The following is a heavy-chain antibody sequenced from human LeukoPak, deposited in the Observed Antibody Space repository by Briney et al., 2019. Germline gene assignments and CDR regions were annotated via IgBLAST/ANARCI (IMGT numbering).Heavy chain of an antibody. Sequence: ASVKVSCKASGGTFSSYAISWVRQAPGQGLEWMGRIIPILGIANYAQKFQGRVTITADKSTSTAYMELSSLRSEDTAVYYCARPSPGFGELYYYYYGMDVWGQGTTVTVSS. CDR1: GGTFSSYA. CDR3: ARPSPGFGELYYYYYGMDV. CDR2: IIPILGIA. D-gene: IGHD3-10*01. J-gene: IGHJ6*02. V-gene: IGHV1-69*04.